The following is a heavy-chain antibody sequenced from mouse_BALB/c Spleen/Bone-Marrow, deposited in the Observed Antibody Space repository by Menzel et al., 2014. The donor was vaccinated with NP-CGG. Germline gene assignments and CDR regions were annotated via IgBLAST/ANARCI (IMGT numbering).Heavy chain of an antibody. Sequence: LQESGAELVKPGASVKLSCKASGYTFXSYWIHWVKLRPGHGLEWIGEINPSNGRTNYNEKFKNKATLTVDKSSSTAYTQLSSLTSEDSAVYYCARYDGPAWFAYWGQGTLVTVS. CDR3: ARYDGPAWFAY. CDR1: GYTFXSYW. J-gene: IGHJ3*01. D-gene: IGHD2-3*01. CDR2: INPSNGRT. V-gene: IGHV1S81*02.